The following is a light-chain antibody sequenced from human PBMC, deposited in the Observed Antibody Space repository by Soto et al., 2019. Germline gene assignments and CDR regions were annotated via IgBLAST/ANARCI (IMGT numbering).Light chain of an antibody. CDR2: TAS. CDR3: QQYHRYIT. CDR1: QSIDDW. J-gene: IGKJ5*01. V-gene: IGKV1-5*03. Sequence: DIQMTQSPSTLSASVGDRVTITCRASQSIDDWLAWYQQKPGKAPKLLIYTASSLQSGVPSRFSGSGSGTGFPLTIRSLQPYHFATLYCQQYHRYITFGPGTRLEIK.